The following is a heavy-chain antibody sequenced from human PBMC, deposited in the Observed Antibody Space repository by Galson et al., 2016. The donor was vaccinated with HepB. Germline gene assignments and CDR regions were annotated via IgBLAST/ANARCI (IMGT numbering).Heavy chain of an antibody. CDR3: ARADYYVSSGYFGAFDI. D-gene: IGHD3-22*01. V-gene: IGHV1-18*01. CDR1: GYTFTTYG. J-gene: IGHJ3*02. CDR2: ISAYNGNT. Sequence: SVKVSCKASGYTFTTYGITWVRQAPGQGLEWMGRISAYNGNTNYAQKLQGRVTMTTDTSTSTAYMELRSLRSDDTAVYFCARADYYVSSGYFGAFDIWGQGKMVTVSS.